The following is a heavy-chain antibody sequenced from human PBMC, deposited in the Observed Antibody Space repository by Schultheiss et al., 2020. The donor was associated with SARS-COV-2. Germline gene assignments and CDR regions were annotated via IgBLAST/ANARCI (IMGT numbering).Heavy chain of an antibody. J-gene: IGHJ4*02. CDR3: ARQGTVVTRRGLDY. CDR2: ISAYNGNT. V-gene: IGHV1-18*01. CDR1: GYTFTSYG. D-gene: IGHD4-23*01. Sequence: ASVKVSCKASGYTFTSYGISWVRQAPGQGLEWMGWISAYNGNTNYAQKLQGRVTITADESTSTAYMELSSLRSEDTAVYYCARQGTVVTRRGLDYWGQGTLVTVSS.